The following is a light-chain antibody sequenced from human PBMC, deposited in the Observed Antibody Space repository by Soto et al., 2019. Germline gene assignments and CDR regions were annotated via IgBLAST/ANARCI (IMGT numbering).Light chain of an antibody. Sequence: EIVLTQSPGTLSLSPGERATLSCRASQSVSSIYLAWYQQKPGQAPRLLIYRASSRATAIPDRFRGSGSGTDFPLTISRLEPEDFAVYYCQQYGGSPPYTFGQGNKLEI. CDR2: RAS. CDR3: QQYGGSPPYT. CDR1: QSVSSIY. J-gene: IGKJ2*01. V-gene: IGKV3-20*01.